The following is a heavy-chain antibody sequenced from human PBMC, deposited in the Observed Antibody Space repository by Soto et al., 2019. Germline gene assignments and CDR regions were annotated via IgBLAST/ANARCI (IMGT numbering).Heavy chain of an antibody. CDR3: AEDGIRDTVPVSAFLLNRSSDL. J-gene: IGHJ2*01. V-gene: IGHV3-23*01. CDR2: ISGSGGST. Sequence: KGLEWVSAISGSGGSTYYADSVTGRFTISRDNSKNTLYLQMNSLRAEDTVFFFQAEDGIRDTVPVSAFLLNRSSDL. D-gene: IGHD2-15*01.